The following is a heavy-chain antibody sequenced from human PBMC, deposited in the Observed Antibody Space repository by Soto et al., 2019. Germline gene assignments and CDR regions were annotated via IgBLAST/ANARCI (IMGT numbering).Heavy chain of an antibody. CDR2: ISWNSGSI. J-gene: IGHJ5*02. V-gene: IGHV3-9*01. Sequence: GGSLRLSFAASGFTFDDYAMHWVRQAPGKGLEWVSGISWNSGSIGYADSVKGRFTISRDNAKNSLYLQMNSLRAEDTALYYCAKDRRYCSSTSCFNWFDPWGQGTLVTVS. D-gene: IGHD2-2*01. CDR3: AKDRRYCSSTSCFNWFDP. CDR1: GFTFDDYA.